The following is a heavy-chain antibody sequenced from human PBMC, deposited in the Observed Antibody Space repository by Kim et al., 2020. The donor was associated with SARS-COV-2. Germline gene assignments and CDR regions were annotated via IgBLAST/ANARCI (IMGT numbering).Heavy chain of an antibody. CDR1: GFTFDDYA. CDR3: AKDIERDEFDYYYYGMDV. Sequence: GGSLRLSCAASGFTFDDYAMHWVRQAPGKGLEWVSGISWNSGSLGYADSVKGRFTISRDNAKNSLYLQMNSLRAEDTALYYCAKDIERDEFDYYYYGMDVWGQGTTVTVSS. J-gene: IGHJ6*02. CDR2: ISWNSGSL. V-gene: IGHV3-9*01. D-gene: IGHD3-10*01.